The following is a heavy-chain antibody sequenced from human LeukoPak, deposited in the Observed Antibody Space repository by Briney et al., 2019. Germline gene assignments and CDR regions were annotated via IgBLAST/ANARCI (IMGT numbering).Heavy chain of an antibody. J-gene: IGHJ4*02. D-gene: IGHD3-9*01. V-gene: IGHV1-69*05. CDR2: ITPIFGTA. Sequence: SVKVSCKASGGTFRSNAISWVRQAPGQGLEWMGGITPIFGTANYAQKLQGRVTMTTDTSTSTAYMELRSLRSDDTAVYYCARGQGILTGTDYWGQGTLVTVSS. CDR3: ARGQGILTGTDY. CDR1: GGTFRSNA.